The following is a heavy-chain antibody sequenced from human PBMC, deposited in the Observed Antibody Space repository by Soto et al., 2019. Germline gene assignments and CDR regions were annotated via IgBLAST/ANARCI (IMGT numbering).Heavy chain of an antibody. D-gene: IGHD6-19*01. J-gene: IGHJ4*02. CDR2: INPSTGGT. V-gene: IGHV1-2*02. CDR1: GYTFTGYF. CDR3: ARERNSGWSPDY. Sequence: ASVKVSCKASGYTFTGYFLYWVRQAPGQGLEWMGWINPSTGGTNYAQKFQGRVTMTRDTSIGTAYMDLSGLRSDDTAVYYCARERNSGWSPDYCGQGTLVTVSS.